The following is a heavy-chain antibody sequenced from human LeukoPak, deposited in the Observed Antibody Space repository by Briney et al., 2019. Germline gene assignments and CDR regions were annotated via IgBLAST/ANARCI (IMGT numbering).Heavy chain of an antibody. V-gene: IGHV3-7*01. CDR2: IKQNGNEK. J-gene: IGHJ6*03. D-gene: IGHD3-10*01. CDR1: GFTLNRYW. Sequence: GGSLRLSCAGSGFTLNRYWTSWVRQAAGKGLEWVGSIKQNGNEKHYVDSVKGRFTISRDNSKNTLYLQMNSLRAEDTAVYYCARDIRYYYGSGSYYNYYYMDVWGKGTTVTVSS. CDR3: ARDIRYYYGSGSYYNYYYMDV.